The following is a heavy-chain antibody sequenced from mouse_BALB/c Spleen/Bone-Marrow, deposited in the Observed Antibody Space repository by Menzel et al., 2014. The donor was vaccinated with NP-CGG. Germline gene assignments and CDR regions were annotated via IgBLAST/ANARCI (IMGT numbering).Heavy chain of an antibody. V-gene: IGHV1-53*01. D-gene: IGHD1-1*01. Sequence: QVQLLQPGAELVKPGASVKLSCKASGYTFTSYRMHWVKLKPGQGFEWIGYINPCNGGSKYNEKFKRKATLTVDKSSSSTYMRSSSLKSDDSSVYYCSYMEYGGSCYAMDYWGQGTSVTVSS. CDR1: GYTFTSYR. J-gene: IGHJ4*01. CDR3: SYMEYGGSCYAMDY. CDR2: INPCNGGS.